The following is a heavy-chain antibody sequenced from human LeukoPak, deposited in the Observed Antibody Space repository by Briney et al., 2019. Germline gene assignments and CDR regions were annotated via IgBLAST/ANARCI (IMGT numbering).Heavy chain of an antibody. D-gene: IGHD3-10*01. J-gene: IGHJ5*02. CDR2: INPKSGGT. Sequence: ASVKVSCKASGYTFTDYYIHWVRQAPGQGLEWMGWINPKSGGTNYAQPFQGRVTMTRDMSITTAYMELDRLTSDDTAVYYCAREGKYGSGSYWSDPWGQGTRVTVSS. V-gene: IGHV1-2*02. CDR1: GYTFTDYY. CDR3: AREGKYGSGSYWSDP.